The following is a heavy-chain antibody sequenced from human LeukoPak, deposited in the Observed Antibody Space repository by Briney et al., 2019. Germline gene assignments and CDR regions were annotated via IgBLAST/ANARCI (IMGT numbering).Heavy chain of an antibody. CDR3: ARGLFDMNTIRPFPFGL. CDR2: IYHSGST. Sequence: SETLSLTCAVYGGSFSGYYWSWIRQPPEMGLEWIGQIYHSGSTKYNGSLKSRVTISVDTSKNRFSLKLNSVTAADTAVYYCARGLFDMNTIRPFPFGLWGQGTLVTVSS. CDR1: GGSFSGYY. J-gene: IGHJ4*02. V-gene: IGHV4-34*01. D-gene: IGHD5-24*01.